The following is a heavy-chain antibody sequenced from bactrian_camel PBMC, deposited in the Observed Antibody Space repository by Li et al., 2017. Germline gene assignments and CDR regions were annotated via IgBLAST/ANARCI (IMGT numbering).Heavy chain of an antibody. Sequence: QLVESGGGSVQVGGSLRASCAASGFTFSQYYMSWVRQAPGKGLEWVATINYAGDSTYYADSVKGRFIISRDDATNTLILQLNSLKTEDTAMYYCTKDRGRAVPAGSFDYWAQGTQVTVS. J-gene: IGHJ6*01. CDR1: GFTFSQYY. CDR2: INYAGDST. V-gene: IGHV3S28*01. CDR3: TKDRGRAVPAGSFDY. D-gene: IGHD6*01.